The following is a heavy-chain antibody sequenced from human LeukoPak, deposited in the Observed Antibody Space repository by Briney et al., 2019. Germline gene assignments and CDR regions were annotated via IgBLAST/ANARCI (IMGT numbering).Heavy chain of an antibody. CDR2: IIPILGTA. J-gene: IGHJ4*02. V-gene: IGHV1-69*06. CDR3: ARALDFWSGYFDY. CDR1: GGTFNNYA. Sequence: ASVKVSCKGSGGTFNNYAISWVRQAPGQGLEWMGGIIPILGTANYAQKFQGRVTITAGRSTSTAYMELSSLRSEDTAVYYCARALDFWSGYFDYWGQGTLVTVSS. D-gene: IGHD3-3*01.